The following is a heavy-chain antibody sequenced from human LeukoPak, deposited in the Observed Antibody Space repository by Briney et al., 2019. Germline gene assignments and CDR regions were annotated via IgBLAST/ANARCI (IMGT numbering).Heavy chain of an antibody. CDR2: IGGSGGST. J-gene: IGHJ4*02. CDR3: ARDHNYDILTGYYRPDY. V-gene: IGHV3-23*01. Sequence: PGGSLRLSCAASGFTFSSYAMSWVRQAPGKGLEWVSSIGGSGGSTYYADSVKGRFTISRDNSKNTLYLQMNSLRAEDTAVYYCARDHNYDILTGYYRPDYWGQGTLVTVSS. CDR1: GFTFSSYA. D-gene: IGHD3-9*01.